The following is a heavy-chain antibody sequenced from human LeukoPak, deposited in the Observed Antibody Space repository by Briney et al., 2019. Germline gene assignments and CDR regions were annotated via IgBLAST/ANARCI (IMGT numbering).Heavy chain of an antibody. CDR2: IYHSGST. V-gene: IGHV4-30-2*01. J-gene: IGHJ4*02. Sequence: PSETLSLTCTVSGGSISSGGYYWSWIRQPPGKGLEWIGYIYHSGSTYYNPSLKSRVTISVDRSKNQFSLKLSSVTAADTAVYYFARGGPNPPFDYWGQGTLDTVSS. CDR1: GGSISSGGYY. CDR3: ARGGPNPPFDY.